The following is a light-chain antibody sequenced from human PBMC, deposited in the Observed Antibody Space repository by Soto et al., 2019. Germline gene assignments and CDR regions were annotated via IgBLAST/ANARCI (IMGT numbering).Light chain of an antibody. J-gene: IGKJ1*01. V-gene: IGKV1-9*01. CDR3: LQLNSYPRT. CDR1: QGISSY. Sequence: IRLTQSPSSLSASVGDRVTITCRASQGISSYLAWYQQKPGKAPKLLIYTASTLQSGVPSRFSGSGSGTDFTLTISSLQPDDFATYYCLQLNSYPRTFGQGTKVDIK. CDR2: TAS.